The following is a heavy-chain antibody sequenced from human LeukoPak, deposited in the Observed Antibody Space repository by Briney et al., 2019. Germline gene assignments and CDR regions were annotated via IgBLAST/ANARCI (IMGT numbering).Heavy chain of an antibody. CDR2: IKSDGGT. D-gene: IGHD3-22*01. CDR1: GFTFSTYW. J-gene: IGHJ1*01. CDR3: ARAPSEIGGYYPEYFRH. Sequence: GGSLRLSCAASGFTFSTYWMHWVHQAPGKGLVWVSRIKSDGGTNYADSVKGRFTISRDNAKKTVSLQMNSLRPEDTGVYYCARAPSEIGGYYPEYFRHWGQGTLVTVSS. V-gene: IGHV3-74*01.